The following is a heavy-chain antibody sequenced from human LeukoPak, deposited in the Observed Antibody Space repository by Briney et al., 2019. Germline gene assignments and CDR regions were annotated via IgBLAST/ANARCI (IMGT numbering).Heavy chain of an antibody. V-gene: IGHV3-23*01. CDR1: GFTFSGYA. CDR3: TKGSVAGTIFDF. CDR2: ISGSGGTR. Sequence: GGSLRLSCAASGFTFSGYAMSWVRQAPGKGLEWVSSISGSGGTRNYADSVKGRFTISRDNSKNTLDLQMNSLRAEGTAVYYCTKGSVAGTIFDFWGRGTLVTVSS. D-gene: IGHD6-19*01. J-gene: IGHJ4*02.